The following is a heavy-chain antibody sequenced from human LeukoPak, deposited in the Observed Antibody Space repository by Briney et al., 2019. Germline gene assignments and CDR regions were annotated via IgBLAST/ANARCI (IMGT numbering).Heavy chain of an antibody. J-gene: IGHJ4*02. D-gene: IGHD3-3*01. V-gene: IGHV4-38-2*02. CDR2: IYHSGST. CDR1: GYSISSGYY. Sequence: PSETLSLTCTVSGYSISSGYYWGWIRQPPGKGLEWIGSIYHSGSTYYNPSLKSRVTISVDTSKNQFSLKLSSVTAADTAVYYCARGRITIFGVVLRYWGQGTLVTVSS. CDR3: ARGRITIFGVVLRY.